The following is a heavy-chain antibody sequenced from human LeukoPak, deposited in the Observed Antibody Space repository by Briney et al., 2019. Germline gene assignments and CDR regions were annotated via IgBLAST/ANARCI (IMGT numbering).Heavy chain of an antibody. Sequence: PSQTLSLTCTVSGDSISSGDYYWSWIRQPAVKGLEWIGRISSSGSTNYNPSLKSRVTISVDTSRNQFSLKLSSVTAADTAVYYCARVRSWTVAITNHIMGSWFDPWGQGTLVTVSS. CDR2: ISSSGST. CDR1: GDSISSGDYY. V-gene: IGHV4-61*02. J-gene: IGHJ5*02. CDR3: ARVRSWTVAITNHIMGSWFDP. D-gene: IGHD1-14*01.